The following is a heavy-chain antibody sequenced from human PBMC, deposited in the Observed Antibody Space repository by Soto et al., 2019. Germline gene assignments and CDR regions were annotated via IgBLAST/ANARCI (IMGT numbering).Heavy chain of an antibody. CDR2: ISYDGSNK. CDR1: GFTFSSYA. Sequence: GSLRLSCAASGFTFSSYAMHWVRQAPGKGLEWVAVISYDGSNKYYADSVKGRFTISRDNSKNTLYLQMNSLRAEDTSVYYCARGGIAVSVTDYWGQGTLVTVSS. D-gene: IGHD6-19*01. V-gene: IGHV3-30-3*01. CDR3: ARGGIAVSVTDY. J-gene: IGHJ4*02.